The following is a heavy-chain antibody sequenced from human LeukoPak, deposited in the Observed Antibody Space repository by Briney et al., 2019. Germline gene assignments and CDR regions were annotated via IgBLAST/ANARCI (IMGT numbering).Heavy chain of an antibody. CDR3: ARHMYSVGSCYYFDC. Sequence: TSETLSLTCTVSGGSISSSSYYWGWIRQPPGKGLEWIASIYYSGSTYYNPSLKSRVTISVDTSKNQFSLKLSSVTAADTAVYYCARHMYSVGSCYYFDCWGQGTLVTVSS. V-gene: IGHV4-39*01. J-gene: IGHJ4*02. CDR2: IYYSGST. D-gene: IGHD2-15*01. CDR1: GGSISSSSYY.